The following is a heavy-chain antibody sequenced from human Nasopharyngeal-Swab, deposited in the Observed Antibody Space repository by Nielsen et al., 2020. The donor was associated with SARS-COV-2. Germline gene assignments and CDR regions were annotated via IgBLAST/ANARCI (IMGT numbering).Heavy chain of an antibody. CDR1: GGSISSSTYY. V-gene: IGHV4-61*01. J-gene: IGHJ4*02. Sequence: SETLSLTCTVSGGSISSSTYYWSWIRQPPGKGLEWIGYIYYRGSTNYNPSLKSRVTISVDTSKNQFSLKLSSVTAADTAVYYCAREGVVAATLDYWGQGTLVTVSS. CDR3: AREGVVAATLDY. D-gene: IGHD2-15*01. CDR2: IYYRGST.